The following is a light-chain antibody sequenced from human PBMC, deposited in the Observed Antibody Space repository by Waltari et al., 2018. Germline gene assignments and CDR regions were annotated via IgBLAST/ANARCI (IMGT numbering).Light chain of an antibody. J-gene: IGKJ1*01. Sequence: EMVCWQSPRTLSLCPGERATPSCRASQSVSRALAWYQQKPGQAPRLLIYGASNRATGIPDRFSGSGSGTDFSLTISRLDPEDVAVYYCQHYVRLPATFGQGTKVEIK. CDR3: QHYVRLPAT. V-gene: IGKV3-20*01. CDR1: QSVSRA. CDR2: GAS.